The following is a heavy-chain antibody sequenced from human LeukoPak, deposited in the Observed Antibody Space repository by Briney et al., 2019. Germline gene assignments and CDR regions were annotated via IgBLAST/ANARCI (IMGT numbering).Heavy chain of an antibody. CDR2: IKQDGSEK. D-gene: IGHD3-10*01. J-gene: IGHJ4*02. CDR1: GFTFSSYW. V-gene: IGHV3-7*03. Sequence: GGSLRLSCAASGFTFSSYWMSWVRQAPGKGLEWVANIKQDGSEKYYVDSVKGRFTISRDNAKNSLYLQMNSLRAEDTAVYYCARDDLPGYYGSGSREDYFDYWGQGTLVTVSS. CDR3: ARDDLPGYYGSGSREDYFDY.